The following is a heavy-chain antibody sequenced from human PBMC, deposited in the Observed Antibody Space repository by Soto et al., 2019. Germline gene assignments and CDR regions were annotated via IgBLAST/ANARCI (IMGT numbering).Heavy chain of an antibody. J-gene: IGHJ3*02. CDR3: TPYYYDSSGYYPEAFDI. CDR1: GFTFGDYA. Sequence: GGSLRLSCTASGFTFGDYAMSWVRQAPGKGLEWVGFIRSKAYGGTTEYAASVKGRFTISRDDSKSIAYLQMNSLKTEDTAVYYCTPYYYDSSGYYPEAFDIWGQGTMVTVSS. V-gene: IGHV3-49*04. CDR2: IRSKAYGGTT. D-gene: IGHD3-22*01.